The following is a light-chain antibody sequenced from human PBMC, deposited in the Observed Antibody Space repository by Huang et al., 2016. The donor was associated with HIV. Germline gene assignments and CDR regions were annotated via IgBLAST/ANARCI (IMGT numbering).Light chain of an antibody. CDR2: GAS. J-gene: IGKJ1*01. CDR3: QHYAASLWT. V-gene: IGKV3-20*01. Sequence: EIVLTQSPGTLSLSPGERATLSCRTIQTSRYLAWYQQKPCQAPRLLIYGASRRATGIPDRFSGSGSGTDFTLTISRLEPEDFAVYYCQHYAASLWTFGQGTKVEIK. CDR1: QTSRY.